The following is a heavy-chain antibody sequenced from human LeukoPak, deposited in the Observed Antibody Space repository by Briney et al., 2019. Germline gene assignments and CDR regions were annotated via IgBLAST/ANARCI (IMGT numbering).Heavy chain of an antibody. Sequence: GGSLRLSCAASGFTFSSYDMNWVRQAPGKWLEWVSYISSSGSTIYYADSVKGRFTISRDNAKNSLYLQMNRLRAEDTAVYYCAELGITMIGGVWGKGTTVTISS. CDR3: AELGITMIGGV. CDR1: GFTFSSYD. CDR2: ISSSGSTI. J-gene: IGHJ6*04. V-gene: IGHV3-48*03. D-gene: IGHD3-10*02.